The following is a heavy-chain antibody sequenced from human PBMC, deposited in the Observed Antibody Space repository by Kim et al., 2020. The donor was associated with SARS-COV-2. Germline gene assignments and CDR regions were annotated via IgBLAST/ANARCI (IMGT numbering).Heavy chain of an antibody. Sequence: GGSLRLSCAASGFTFSSYAMHWVRQAPGKGLEWVAVISYDGSNKYYADSVKGRFTISRDNSKNTRYLQMNSLRAEDTAVYYCARGARPRSCSSTSCYIRGAFDIWGQGTMVTVSS. J-gene: IGHJ3*02. CDR1: GFTFSSYA. V-gene: IGHV3-30-3*01. CDR2: ISYDGSNK. CDR3: ARGARPRSCSSTSCYIRGAFDI. D-gene: IGHD2-2*02.